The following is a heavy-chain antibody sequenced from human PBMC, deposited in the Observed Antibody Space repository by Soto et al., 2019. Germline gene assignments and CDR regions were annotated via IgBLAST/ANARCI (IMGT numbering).Heavy chain of an antibody. V-gene: IGHV5-51*01. D-gene: IGHD3-22*01. CDR1: GYSFTSYW. CDR3: AGSSYDSSGYYPWHAFDI. Sequence: GESLKISCKGSGYSFTSYWIGWVRQMPGKGLEWMGIIYPGDSDTRYSPSFQGQVTISADKSISTAYLQWSSLKASDTAMYYCAGSSYDSSGYYPWHAFDIWGQGTMVTVSS. CDR2: IYPGDSDT. J-gene: IGHJ3*02.